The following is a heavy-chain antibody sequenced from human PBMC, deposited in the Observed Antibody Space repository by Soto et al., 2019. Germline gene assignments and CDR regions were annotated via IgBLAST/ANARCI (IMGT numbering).Heavy chain of an antibody. Sequence: GGSLRLSCAASGFTFSSYWMSWVRQAPGKGLEWVANIKQDGSEKYYVDSVKGRFTISRDNAKNSLYLQMNSLRAEDTAVYYCARVEGYSSSWYYFDYWGQGTLVTVSS. D-gene: IGHD6-13*01. CDR3: ARVEGYSSSWYYFDY. CDR1: GFTFSSYW. CDR2: IKQDGSEK. J-gene: IGHJ4*02. V-gene: IGHV3-7*01.